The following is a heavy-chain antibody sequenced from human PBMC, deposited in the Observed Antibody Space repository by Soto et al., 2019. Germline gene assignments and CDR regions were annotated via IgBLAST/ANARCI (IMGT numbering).Heavy chain of an antibody. CDR1: GGSFSDYF. CDR3: AGREFASSSFHYYYAVDV. J-gene: IGHJ6*02. V-gene: IGHV4-34*01. Sequence: PSETLSLTCAVYGGSFSDYFWTWIRQPPGKGVEWIGEINHSGSTNFNPSLKSRVAISADTSRNQFSLRVTSVTAADTAVYYCAGREFASSSFHYYYAVDVWGQGTTVTVSS. D-gene: IGHD6-6*01. CDR2: INHSGST.